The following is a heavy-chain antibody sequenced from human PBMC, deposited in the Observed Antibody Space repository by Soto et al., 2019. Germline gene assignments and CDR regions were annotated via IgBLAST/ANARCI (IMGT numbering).Heavy chain of an antibody. CDR1: GSGLSIDT. Sequence: LVKGSCKRAGSGLSIDTSAWVRQTHGQGLEWMGGIIPIYGAASYAQKFQDRVTITADGSTNTVYMELSSLTSEDTALYYWAARVSVAGPAIDYWGQGTPVTVSS. J-gene: IGHJ4*02. CDR2: IIPIYGAA. CDR3: AARVSVAGPAIDY. D-gene: IGHD6-19*01. V-gene: IGHV1-69*01.